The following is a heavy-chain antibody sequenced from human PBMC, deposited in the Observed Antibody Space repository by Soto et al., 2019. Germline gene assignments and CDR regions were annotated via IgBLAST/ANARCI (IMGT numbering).Heavy chain of an antibody. CDR2: IAYDGRNK. D-gene: IGHD1-1*01. CDR3: ARELERVFDY. V-gene: IGHV3-30*04. J-gene: IGHJ4*02. Sequence: QVQLVESGGGVVQPGRSLRLSCAASGFTFSSYAMHWVRQAPGKGLEWVAVIAYDGRNKYYADSVKGRFTISRDNSKNTLYLQINSLRIEDTAVYYWARELERVFDYWGQGTLVTVSS. CDR1: GFTFSSYA.